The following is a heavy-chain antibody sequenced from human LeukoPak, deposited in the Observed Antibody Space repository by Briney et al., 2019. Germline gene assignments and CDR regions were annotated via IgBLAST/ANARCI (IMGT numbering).Heavy chain of an antibody. J-gene: IGHJ6*03. V-gene: IGHV3-23*01. D-gene: IGHD1-1*01. CDR1: GFTFSSSA. CDR3: AKMNGYMDV. CDR2: ISGSGSGT. Sequence: PGGSLRISCTASGFTFSSSAITWVRQAPGKGLEWVSGISGSGSGTYYADFVKGRFTISRDNSKNTVYLEMNSLRAEDTALYYCAKMNGYMDVWGKGTTVTVSS.